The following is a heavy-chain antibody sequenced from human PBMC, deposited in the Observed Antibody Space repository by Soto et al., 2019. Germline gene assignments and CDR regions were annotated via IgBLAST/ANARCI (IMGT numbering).Heavy chain of an antibody. CDR2: ISYDGSNK. D-gene: IGHD6-13*01. CDR3: ATSLAAAGTFDY. Sequence: GGSLRLSCAASGFTFSSYGMHWFRQAPGKGLEWVAVISYDGSNKYYADSVKGRFTISRDNSKNTLYLQMNSLRAEDTAVYYCATSLAAAGTFDYWGQGTLVTVSS. V-gene: IGHV3-30*03. J-gene: IGHJ4*02. CDR1: GFTFSSYG.